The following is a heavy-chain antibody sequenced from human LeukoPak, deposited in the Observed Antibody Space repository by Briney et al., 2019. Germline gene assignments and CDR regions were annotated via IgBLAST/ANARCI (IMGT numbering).Heavy chain of an antibody. CDR1: GFTVSSNY. J-gene: IGHJ2*01. Sequence: PGGSLRLSCAASGFTVSSNYMIWVRQAPGKGLEWVSAISGSGGSTYYADSVKGRFTISRDNSKNTLYLQMNSLRAEDTAVYYCAKDPIAAAGVWYFDLWGRGTLVTVSS. D-gene: IGHD6-13*01. V-gene: IGHV3-23*01. CDR3: AKDPIAAAGVWYFDL. CDR2: ISGSGGST.